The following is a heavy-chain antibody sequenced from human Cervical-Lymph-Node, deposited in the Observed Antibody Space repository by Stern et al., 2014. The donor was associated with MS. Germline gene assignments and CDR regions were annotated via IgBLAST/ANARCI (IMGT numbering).Heavy chain of an antibody. J-gene: IGHJ4*02. CDR2: ITPSSGGI. Sequence: QVQLVQSGAEVKKPGASVKVSCKASGYTFTGYYMHWVRQAPGQGLEWMGFITPSSGGINYAPKFQGRVTLTRDTSNSTAYMDLSGLKSDDTAVYYCARAIKKATGLDYWGQGALVTVSS. CDR3: ARAIKKATGLDY. V-gene: IGHV1-2*02. CDR1: GYTFTGYY.